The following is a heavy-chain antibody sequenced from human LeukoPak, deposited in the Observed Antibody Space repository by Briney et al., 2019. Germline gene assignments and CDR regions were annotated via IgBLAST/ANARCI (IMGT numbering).Heavy chain of an antibody. CDR3: ARDLWGSGYDSYYYYYYYMDV. V-gene: IGHV4-39*07. Sequence: SETLSLTCTVSDGSISSSSYYWGWIRQPPGKGLEWIGSIYYSGSTYYNPSLKSRVTISVDTSKNQFSLKLSSVTAADTAVYYCARDLWGSGYDSYYYYYYYMDVWGKGTTVTVSS. J-gene: IGHJ6*03. D-gene: IGHD5-12*01. CDR2: IYYSGST. CDR1: DGSISSSSYY.